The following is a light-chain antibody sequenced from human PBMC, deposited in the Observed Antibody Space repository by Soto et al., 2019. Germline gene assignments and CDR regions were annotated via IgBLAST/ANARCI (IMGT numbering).Light chain of an antibody. V-gene: IGKV3-15*01. CDR1: QSVSSN. CDR3: QQYNNWPPWT. Sequence: ERVMTQSPATLSVSPGERATLSCRPSQSVSSNLAWYQQKPGQAPRLLIYGASTRATGIPARFSGSGSGTEFTLTISSLQSEDFAVYYCQQYNNWPPWTFGQGTKV. CDR2: GAS. J-gene: IGKJ1*01.